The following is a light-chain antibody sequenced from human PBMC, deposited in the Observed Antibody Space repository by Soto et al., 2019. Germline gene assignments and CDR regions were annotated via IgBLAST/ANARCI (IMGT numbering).Light chain of an antibody. V-gene: IGKV3-15*01. Sequence: IVMTQSPATLSVSPGERATLSCRASQSVSSNLAWYQQKPGQAPRLLIYGASTRATGIPARFSGSGSGTEFTLTISSLHSEDFAVYYCQQYNNWPRWTFSQGTKVDIK. CDR2: GAS. CDR1: QSVSSN. CDR3: QQYNNWPRWT. J-gene: IGKJ1*01.